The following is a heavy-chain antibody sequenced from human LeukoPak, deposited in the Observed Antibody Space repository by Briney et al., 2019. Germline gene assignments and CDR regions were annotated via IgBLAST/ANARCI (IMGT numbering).Heavy chain of an antibody. CDR1: GGSISSSSYY. CDR3: AGHGKAVACSFDY. Sequence: SETLSLTCTVSGGSISSSSYYWGWIRQPPGKGLEWIGSIYYSGSTYYDPSLKSRVTISVDTSKNQFSLKLSSVTAADTAVYYCAGHGKAVACSFDYWGQGNLVNGSS. D-gene: IGHD6-19*01. CDR2: IYYSGST. V-gene: IGHV4-39*01. J-gene: IGHJ4*02.